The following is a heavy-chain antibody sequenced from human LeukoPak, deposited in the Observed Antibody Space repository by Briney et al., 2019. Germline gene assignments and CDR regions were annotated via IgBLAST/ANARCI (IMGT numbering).Heavy chain of an antibody. CDR1: GFTFSSYW. V-gene: IGHV3-74*01. D-gene: IGHD5-12*01. CDR3: ARASGYDYLDFDY. CDR2: INSDGSST. J-gene: IGHJ4*02. Sequence: GGSLRLSCAASGFTFSSYWMHWVRQAPGKGLVWVSRINSDGSSTSYADSVKGRFTISRDNAKNTLYLQMNSLRAEDTAVYYCARASGYDYLDFDYWGQGTLVAVSS.